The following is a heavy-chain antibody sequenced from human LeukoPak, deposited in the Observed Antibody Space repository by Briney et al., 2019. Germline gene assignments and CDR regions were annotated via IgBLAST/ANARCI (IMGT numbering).Heavy chain of an antibody. CDR2: IIPILGIA. CDR3: ARDADTAMPSGYYYYYGMDV. D-gene: IGHD5-18*01. J-gene: IGHJ6*02. CDR1: GGTFSSYA. Sequence: ASVKVSCKASGGTFSSYAISWVRQAPGQGLEWMGRIIPILGIANYAQKFQGRVTITADKSTSTAYMELGSLRSEDTAVYYCARDADTAMPSGYYYYYGMDVWGQGTTVTVSS. V-gene: IGHV1-69*04.